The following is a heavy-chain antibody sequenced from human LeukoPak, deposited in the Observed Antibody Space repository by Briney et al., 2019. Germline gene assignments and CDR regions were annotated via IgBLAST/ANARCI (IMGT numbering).Heavy chain of an antibody. J-gene: IGHJ4*02. CDR1: GVTFSSYA. D-gene: IGHD4-17*01. CDR3: AAPRRGPGVTTFHY. Sequence: GASVKVSCKASGVTFSSYAISCVPQAPGQGLEWMGGIIPIFGTANYAQKFQGRFTITADKPTSTAYIELSSLRSEDTAVYYCAAPRRGPGVTTFHYWGQGTLVTVSS. V-gene: IGHV1-69*06. CDR2: IIPIFGTA.